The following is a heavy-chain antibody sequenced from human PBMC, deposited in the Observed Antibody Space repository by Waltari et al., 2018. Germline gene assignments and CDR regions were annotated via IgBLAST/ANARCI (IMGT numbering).Heavy chain of an antibody. CDR3: ATHPPSQLGVVLNWFDP. D-gene: IGHD3-16*01. J-gene: IGHJ5*02. CDR1: GGSISSSPLF. Sequence: QLQLQESGPGLVKPSETLSLTCTVPGGSISSSPLFWGWIRQPLGKGLEWIGSIYDSGTTYYNPSLKSRVTISVDTSKNQFSLKVNSVTAADTAVYYCATHPPSQLGVVLNWFDPWGQGILVTVSS. CDR2: IYDSGTT. V-gene: IGHV4-39*01.